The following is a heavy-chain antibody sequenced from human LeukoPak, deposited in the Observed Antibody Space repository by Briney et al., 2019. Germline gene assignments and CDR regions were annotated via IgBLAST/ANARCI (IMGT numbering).Heavy chain of an antibody. V-gene: IGHV5-51*01. CDR1: GYSFTNYW. CDR3: ARRSRDTTNEGGIYYFDY. D-gene: IGHD5-18*01. Sequence: GESLKISRKGSGYSFTNYWIGWVRQMPGKGLDWMGIIYPGDSDTRYSPSFQGQVTISADKSISTAYLQWSSLKASDTAMYYCARRSRDTTNEGGIYYFDYWGQGTLVTVSS. CDR2: IYPGDSDT. J-gene: IGHJ4*02.